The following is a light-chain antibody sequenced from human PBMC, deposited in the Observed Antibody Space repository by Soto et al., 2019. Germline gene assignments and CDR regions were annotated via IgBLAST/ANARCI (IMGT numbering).Light chain of an antibody. CDR1: NIGSKS. CDR3: QVWDNNVLHHV. J-gene: IGLJ1*01. CDR2: DDS. V-gene: IGLV3-21*02. Sequence: SYELTQSPSVSVAPGQTARITCGGNNIGSKSVHWFQQRPGQAPVLVVFDDSDRPSGIPERFSGSKSETTATLTISGVEAGDGANYYCQVWDNNVLHHVFGTGTKPPVL.